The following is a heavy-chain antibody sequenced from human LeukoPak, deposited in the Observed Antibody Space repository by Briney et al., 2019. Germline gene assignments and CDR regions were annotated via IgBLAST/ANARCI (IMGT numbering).Heavy chain of an antibody. CDR3: AKDYSDSRVADVFLEY. CDR2: ITSGFTP. CDR1: GLTFSDYA. J-gene: IGHJ4*02. Sequence: GGSLSPSCAASGLTFSDYAMSWFRQAPGKGLEWVSGITSGFTPLYADSVKGRFTISRDNSKNTFHLQLNSLRAEDTAVYYCAKDYSDSRVADVFLEYWGQGTLVTVSS. D-gene: IGHD2-15*01. V-gene: IGHV3-23*01.